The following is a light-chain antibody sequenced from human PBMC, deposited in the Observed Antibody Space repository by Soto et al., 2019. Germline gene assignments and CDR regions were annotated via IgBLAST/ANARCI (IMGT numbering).Light chain of an antibody. V-gene: IGKV1-39*01. CDR2: AAS. J-gene: IGKJ1*01. CDR3: PQSYSTPRT. Sequence: DIQMTQSPSSLSASVGDRVTITCRASQSISSYLNWYQQKPGKAPKLLIYAASSLQSGVPSRFSGSGSGKDLTLTIRSLQPEDFATYYCPQSYSTPRTFGQGTKVEIK. CDR1: QSISSY.